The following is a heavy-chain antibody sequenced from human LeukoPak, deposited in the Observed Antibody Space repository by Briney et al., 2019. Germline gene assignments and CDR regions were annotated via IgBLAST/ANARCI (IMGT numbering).Heavy chain of an antibody. CDR1: GFKFSNYA. V-gene: IGHV3-23*01. D-gene: IGHD2-21*01. J-gene: IGHJ6*03. Sequence: PGGFLRLSCAGSGFKFSNYAMSWVRQVPGKGLEWLSAITGGGRTTRYADSVKGRFTISRDNSKNTLYLQMNGLRVEDTAIYYCAKDRSNAYDYYYMDVWGKGTTVTVSS. CDR2: ITGGGRTT. CDR3: AKDRSNAYDYYYMDV.